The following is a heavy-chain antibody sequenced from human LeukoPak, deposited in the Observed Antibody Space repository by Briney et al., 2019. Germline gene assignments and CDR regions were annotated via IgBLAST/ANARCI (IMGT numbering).Heavy chain of an antibody. Sequence: GASVKVSCKASGFTFRTSAVQWVRQARGQRLEWIGWTVVGSGNTNYAQKFQERVTISRDMSTSTAYMALSSLRSEDTAVYYCAAQVNYHDSTVWDPWGQGTLVTVSS. V-gene: IGHV1-58*01. D-gene: IGHD3-22*01. J-gene: IGHJ5*02. CDR1: GFTFRTSA. CDR2: TVVGSGNT. CDR3: AAQVNYHDSTVWDP.